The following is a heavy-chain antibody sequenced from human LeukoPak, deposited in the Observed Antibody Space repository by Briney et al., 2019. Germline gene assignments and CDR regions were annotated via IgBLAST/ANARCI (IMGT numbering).Heavy chain of an antibody. J-gene: IGHJ5*02. CDR1: GGSISSYY. V-gene: IGHV4-4*07. CDR3: ARGYYEWGWFDP. Sequence: SETLSLTCTVSGGSISSYYWSWIRQPAGKGLEWIGRIYTSGSTNYNPSLKSRVTISVDASKNQFSLKLSSVTAADTAVYYCARGYYEWGWFDPWGQGTLVTVSS. CDR2: IYTSGST. D-gene: IGHD3-22*01.